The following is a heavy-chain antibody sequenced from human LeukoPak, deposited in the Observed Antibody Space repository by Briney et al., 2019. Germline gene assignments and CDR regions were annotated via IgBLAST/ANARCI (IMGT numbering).Heavy chain of an antibody. V-gene: IGHV1-69*05. CDR3: ARDQGYSSGWSLGY. D-gene: IGHD6-19*01. CDR2: IIPIFGTA. Sequence: SVKVSCKASGCTFSSYAISWVQQAPGQGLEWMGRIIPIFGTANYAQKFQGRVTITTDESTSTAYMELSSLRSEDTAVYYCARDQGYSSGWSLGYWGQGTLVTVSS. CDR1: GCTFSSYA. J-gene: IGHJ4*02.